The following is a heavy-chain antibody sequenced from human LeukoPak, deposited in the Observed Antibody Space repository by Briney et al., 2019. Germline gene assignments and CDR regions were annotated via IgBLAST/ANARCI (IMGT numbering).Heavy chain of an antibody. J-gene: IGHJ4*02. V-gene: IGHV3-7*04. CDR1: GFTFSSYW. D-gene: IGHD3-10*01. CDR2: INQDGSEK. CDR3: ARGFITWFGED. Sequence: PGGSLRLSCAACGFTFSSYWMTWVRQAPGKGLEWVANINQDGSEKFYVDSVKGRFTFSRDNAKNSLYLQMNSLRAEDTAMYYCARGFITWFGEDWGQGTLVTVSS.